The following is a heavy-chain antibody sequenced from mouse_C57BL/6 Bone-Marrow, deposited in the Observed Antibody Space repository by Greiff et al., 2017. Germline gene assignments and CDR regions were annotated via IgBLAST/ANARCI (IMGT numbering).Heavy chain of an antibody. CDR3: TGMITTEYYFDY. CDR2: IRLKSDNYAT. CDR1: GFTFSNYW. Sequence: EVNVVESGGGLVQPGGSMKLSCVASGFTFSNYWMNWVRQSPEKGLEWVAQIRLKSDNYATHYAESVKGRFTISRDDSKSSVYLQMNNLRAEDTGIYYCTGMITTEYYFDYWGQGTTLTVSS. V-gene: IGHV6-3*01. J-gene: IGHJ2*01. D-gene: IGHD2-4*01.